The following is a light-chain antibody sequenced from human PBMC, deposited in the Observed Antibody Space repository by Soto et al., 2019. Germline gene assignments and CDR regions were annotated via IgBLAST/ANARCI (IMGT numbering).Light chain of an antibody. J-gene: IGKJ2*01. CDR1: QSVDSF. V-gene: IGKV3-11*01. Sequence: EIVLTQSPATLSLSPGERATLSCRASQSVDSFLAWYQQKPGQAPRLLIFDASNRATGIPARFSGSGSGTEFTLTISSLEPEDFAIYYCQQRSSWYTFGQGTKLEIK. CDR2: DAS. CDR3: QQRSSWYT.